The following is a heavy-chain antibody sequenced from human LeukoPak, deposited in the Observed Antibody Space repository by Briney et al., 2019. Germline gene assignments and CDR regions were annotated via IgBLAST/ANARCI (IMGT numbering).Heavy chain of an antibody. Sequence: GGSLRLYCAASVFTFSSYAMSWVRQAPGKGLEWVSAISGSGGSTYYADSVKGRFTISRDNSKNTLYLQMNSLRAEDTAVYYCAKFGGNSASYWYFDLWGRGTLVTVSS. D-gene: IGHD4-23*01. J-gene: IGHJ2*01. CDR2: ISGSGGST. CDR1: VFTFSSYA. CDR3: AKFGGNSASYWYFDL. V-gene: IGHV3-23*01.